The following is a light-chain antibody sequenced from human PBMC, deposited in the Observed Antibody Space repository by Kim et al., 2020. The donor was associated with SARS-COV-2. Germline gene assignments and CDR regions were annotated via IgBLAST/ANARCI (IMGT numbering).Light chain of an antibody. Sequence: SALTQPASVSGSPGQSINISCRGTSTDVGGYNYVSWYKQLPGEAPKLIIYDVNKRPSGDSNRFSGSKSGNTASLTISGLQAEDEANYYCGSYTTSSSLVFGGGTKVTVL. CDR3: GSYTTSSSLV. CDR1: STDVGGYNY. CDR2: DVN. V-gene: IGLV2-14*03. J-gene: IGLJ2*01.